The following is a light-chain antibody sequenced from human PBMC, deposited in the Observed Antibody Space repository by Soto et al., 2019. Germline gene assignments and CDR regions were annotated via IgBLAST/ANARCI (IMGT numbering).Light chain of an antibody. CDR2: LGS. CDR1: QSLLHGNGFNY. Sequence: DDVMTQSPLSLPVTPGEPASISCRASQSLLHGNGFNYLDWYVQKPGQSPQLLIYLGSTRASGVPDRVSGSGSGTNFALRISRVEAEDVGVYYCMQSLHAPRSFGQGTKVEI. V-gene: IGKV2-28*01. J-gene: IGKJ1*01. CDR3: MQSLHAPRS.